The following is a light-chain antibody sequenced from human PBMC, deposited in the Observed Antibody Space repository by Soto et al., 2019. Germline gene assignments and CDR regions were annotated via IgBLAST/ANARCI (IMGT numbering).Light chain of an antibody. J-gene: IGLJ2*01. CDR2: EVT. CDR3: SSFATSGTTVI. CDR1: NNDVGAYPY. Sequence: QSVLTQPASVSGSPGQSITISCTGTNNDVGAYPYVSWYQQDPGTAPKLIIYEVTNRPSGISDRFSGSKSGNTASLTISGLQAEDESDYYCSSFATSGTTVIFGGGTKLTVL. V-gene: IGLV2-14*01.